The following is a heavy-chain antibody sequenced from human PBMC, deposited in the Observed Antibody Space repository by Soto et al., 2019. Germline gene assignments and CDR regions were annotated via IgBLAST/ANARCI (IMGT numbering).Heavy chain of an antibody. J-gene: IGHJ6*02. CDR3: VKGALELLYYYYGMDV. CDR2: ISSNGGST. Sequence: GSLRLSCSASVFTFSSYAMHWVRQAPGKGLEYVSAISSNGGSTYYADSVKGRFTISRDNSKNTLYLQMSSLRAEDTAVYYCVKGALELLYYYYGMDVWGQGTTVTVSS. D-gene: IGHD1-7*01. CDR1: VFTFSSYA. V-gene: IGHV3-64D*06.